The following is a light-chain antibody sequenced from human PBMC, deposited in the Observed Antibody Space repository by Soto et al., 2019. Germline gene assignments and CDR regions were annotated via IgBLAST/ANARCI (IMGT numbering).Light chain of an antibody. J-gene: IGKJ5*01. Sequence: DIVMTQIPVSLPVTPGEPASISCKSSHSLLHSHVYNYMDWYLQKPGQSPQLLIFFGSYRASGVPDRFSGSGSGTNFTLRISRVETDDFGIYYCMQALQVPITFGQGTRLEIK. CDR1: HSLLHSHVYNY. CDR3: MQALQVPIT. V-gene: IGKV2-28*01. CDR2: FGS.